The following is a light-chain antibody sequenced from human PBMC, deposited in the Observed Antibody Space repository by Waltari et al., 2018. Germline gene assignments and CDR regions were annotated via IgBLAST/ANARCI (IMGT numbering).Light chain of an antibody. Sequence: EIVLTQSPATLSLFPVERATLSCRASQTVRTTYLAWYQQKPGQAPTILIYGASSRATGIPDRFSGSGSGTDFSLTISSLEPEDFAVYYCQQYDISPLTFGGGTKVEIK. CDR3: QQYDISPLT. CDR1: QTVRTTY. CDR2: GAS. J-gene: IGKJ4*01. V-gene: IGKV3-20*01.